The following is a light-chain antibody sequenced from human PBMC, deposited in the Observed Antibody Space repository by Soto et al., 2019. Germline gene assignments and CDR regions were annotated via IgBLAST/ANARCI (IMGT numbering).Light chain of an antibody. J-gene: IGKJ1*01. CDR2: KAS. CDR3: QQYTTLST. CDR1: QSVDRG. Sequence: DIQMTQSPSTLSASVGDRVTITCRASQSVDRGLAWYQQRPGKAPKGLIFKASNLESGVTSRFSGSGSGTEFTLTITNLQPGDIATYHCQQYTTLSTFGQGTMVEMK. V-gene: IGKV1-5*03.